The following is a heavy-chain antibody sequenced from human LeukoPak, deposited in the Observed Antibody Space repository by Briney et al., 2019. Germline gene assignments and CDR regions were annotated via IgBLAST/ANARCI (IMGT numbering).Heavy chain of an antibody. CDR2: INAGNGNT. CDR3: AREAFFWSGYYKGFDY. Sequence: ASVKVSCKASGYTFTSCAMHWVRQAPGQRLEWMGWINAGNGNTKYSQKFQGRVTITRDTSASTAYMELSSLRSEDTAVYYCAREAFFWSGYYKGFDYWGQGTLVTVSS. V-gene: IGHV1-3*01. D-gene: IGHD3-3*01. J-gene: IGHJ4*02. CDR1: GYTFTSCA.